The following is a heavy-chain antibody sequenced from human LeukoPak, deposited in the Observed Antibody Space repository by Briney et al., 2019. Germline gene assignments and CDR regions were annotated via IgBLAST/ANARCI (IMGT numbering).Heavy chain of an antibody. J-gene: IGHJ4*02. Sequence: SETLSLTCAVYGGSFSGYYWSWIRQPPGKGLEWIGEINHSGSTNYNPSLKSRVTISVDTSKNQFSLKLSSVTAADTAVYYCARGGARIYDFWSGYHDDFDYWGQGTLVTASS. V-gene: IGHV4-34*01. CDR3: ARGGARIYDFWSGYHDDFDY. CDR1: GGSFSGYY. CDR2: INHSGST. D-gene: IGHD3-3*01.